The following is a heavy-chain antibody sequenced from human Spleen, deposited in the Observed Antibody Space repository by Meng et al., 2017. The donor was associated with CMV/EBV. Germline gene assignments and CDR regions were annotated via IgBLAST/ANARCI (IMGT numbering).Heavy chain of an antibody. CDR3: ARDFLGSCRSADCYTLTFDH. Sequence: ASVKVSCKASGYTFTSYYMHWVRQAPGQGLEWMGWINPKSGGTHFAQKFHGRLTMSSETSISTAYMELTRLTSDDTAVYFCARDFLGSCRSADCYTLTFDHWGQGTLVTVSS. CDR2: INPKSGGT. V-gene: IGHV1-2*02. CDR1: GYTFTSYY. J-gene: IGHJ4*02. D-gene: IGHD2-2*02.